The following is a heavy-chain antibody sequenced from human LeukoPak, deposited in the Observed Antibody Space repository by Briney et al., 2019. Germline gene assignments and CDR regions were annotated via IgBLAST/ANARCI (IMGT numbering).Heavy chain of an antibody. CDR3: AHIAAAGGGY. D-gene: IGHD6-13*01. J-gene: IGHJ4*02. V-gene: IGHV1-8*01. CDR1: GYTFTSYD. Sequence: ASVKVSCKASGYTFTSYDINWVRQATGQGLEWMGWMNPNSGNTGYAQKLQGRVTMTTDTSTSTAYMELRSLRSDDTAVYYCAHIAAAGGGYWGQGTLVTVSS. CDR2: MNPNSGNT.